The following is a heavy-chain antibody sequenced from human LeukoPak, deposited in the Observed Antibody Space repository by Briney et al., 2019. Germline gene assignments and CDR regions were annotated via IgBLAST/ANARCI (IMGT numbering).Heavy chain of an antibody. Sequence: PSETLSLTCTVSGGSISSYYWSWIRQPPGKGLEWIGYIYYSGSTNYNPSLKSRVTISVDTSKNQFSLKLSSVTAADTAVYYCARGEVVVAATPFDYWGQGTLVTVSS. CDR3: ARGEVVVAATPFDY. D-gene: IGHD2-15*01. CDR1: GGSISSYY. CDR2: IYYSGST. J-gene: IGHJ4*02. V-gene: IGHV4-59*01.